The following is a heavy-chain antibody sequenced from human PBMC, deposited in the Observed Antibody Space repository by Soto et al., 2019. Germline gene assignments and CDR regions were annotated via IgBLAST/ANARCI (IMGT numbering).Heavy chain of an antibody. Sequence: QVQLVESGGGVVQPGRSLRLSCAASGFTFSSYAMHWVRQAPGKGLEWVAVISYDGSNKYYADSVKGRFTISRDNSKNTLYLQMNSLRAEDTAVYYCARGRQTPLNYYYYYGMDVWGQGTTVTVSS. V-gene: IGHV3-30-3*01. CDR2: ISYDGSNK. CDR3: ARGRQTPLNYYYYYGMDV. CDR1: GFTFSSYA. J-gene: IGHJ6*02. D-gene: IGHD1-1*01.